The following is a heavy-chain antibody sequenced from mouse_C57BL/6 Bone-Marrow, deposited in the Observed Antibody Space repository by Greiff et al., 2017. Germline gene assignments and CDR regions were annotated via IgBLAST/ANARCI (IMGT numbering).Heavy chain of an antibody. CDR1: GYTFTGYW. CDR2: ILPGSGST. V-gene: IGHV1-9*01. J-gene: IGHJ4*01. Sequence: VQLQESGAELMKPGASVKLSCKATGYTFTGYWIEWVKQRPGHGLEWIGEILPGSGSTNYNEKFKGKATFTADTSSNTAYMQLSSLTTEDSAIYYCASNPFNYYGSSYYAMDYWGQGTSVTVSS. CDR3: ASNPFNYYGSSYYAMDY. D-gene: IGHD1-1*01.